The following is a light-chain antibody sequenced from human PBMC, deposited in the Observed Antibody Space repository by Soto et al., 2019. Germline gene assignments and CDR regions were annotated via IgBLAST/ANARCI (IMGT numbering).Light chain of an antibody. CDR2: KVS. J-gene: IGKJ1*01. CDR3: RQGTFGWT. V-gene: IGKV2-30*01. Sequence: DVVMTQSPLSLPVTLGQPASISCRSSQSLVYSDGDTYLNWFQQRPGQSPRRLIYKVSNRDSGVPDKFSGSGSGTDFTLKISRVEAEYVGVYYCRQGTFGWTFGQGTEVEIK. CDR1: QSLVYSDGDTY.